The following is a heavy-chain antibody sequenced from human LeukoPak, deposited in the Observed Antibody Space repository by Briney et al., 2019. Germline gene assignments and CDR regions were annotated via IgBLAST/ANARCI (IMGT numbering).Heavy chain of an antibody. V-gene: IGHV1-69*05. CDR1: GGTFSSYA. J-gene: IGHJ4*02. Sequence: SVKVSCKASGGTFSSYAISWVRQAPGQGLEWMGGIIPIFGTANYAQKFQGRVTITTDESTSTAYMELSSLRSEDTAVYYCARVRRGHSGYDSGDYFDYWGQGTLVTVSS. CDR2: IIPIFGTA. CDR3: ARVRRGHSGYDSGDYFDY. D-gene: IGHD5-12*01.